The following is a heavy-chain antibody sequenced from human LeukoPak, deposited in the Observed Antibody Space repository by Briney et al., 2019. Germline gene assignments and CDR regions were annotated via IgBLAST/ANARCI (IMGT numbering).Heavy chain of an antibody. Sequence: GGSQRLSCAASGFTVSINYMSWVRQAPGKGLEWVSLTYSGGSTYYADSVKGRFTISRDNSKNTLYLQMNSLRAEDTAVYFCARVHSDSRGYCQHDYWGQGTLVTVST. CDR3: ARVHSDSRGYCQHDY. CDR1: GFTVSINY. D-gene: IGHD3-22*01. J-gene: IGHJ4*02. CDR2: TYSGGST. V-gene: IGHV3-66*01.